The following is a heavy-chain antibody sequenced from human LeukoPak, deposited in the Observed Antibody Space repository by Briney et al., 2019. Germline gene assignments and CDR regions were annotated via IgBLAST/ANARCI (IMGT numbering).Heavy chain of an antibody. CDR1: GFTFSDYY. V-gene: IGHV3-11*01. Sequence: PGGSLRLSCAASGFTFSDYYMSWIRQAPGKGLEWVSYISSSGSTIYYADSVKGRFTISRDNAKNSLYLQMNSLRAEDTAVYYCARAVALDFWRRENWFDPWGQGTLVTVSS. CDR3: ARAVALDFWRRENWFDP. J-gene: IGHJ5*02. CDR2: ISSSGSTI. D-gene: IGHD3-3*01.